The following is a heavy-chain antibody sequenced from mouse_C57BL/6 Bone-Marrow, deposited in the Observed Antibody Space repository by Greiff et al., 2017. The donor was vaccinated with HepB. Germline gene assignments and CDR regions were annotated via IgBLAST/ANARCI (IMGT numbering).Heavy chain of an antibody. CDR1: GYTFTSYW. Sequence: QVQLQQPGAELVMPGASVKLSCKASGYTFTSYWMHWVKQRPGQGLEWIGEIDPSDSYPNYNQKFKGKSTLTVDKSSSTAYMQLSSLTSEDSAVYYWANYYGSSYRCFDVWGTGTTVTVSS. V-gene: IGHV1-69*01. CDR3: ANYYGSSYRCFDV. D-gene: IGHD1-1*01. CDR2: IDPSDSYP. J-gene: IGHJ1*03.